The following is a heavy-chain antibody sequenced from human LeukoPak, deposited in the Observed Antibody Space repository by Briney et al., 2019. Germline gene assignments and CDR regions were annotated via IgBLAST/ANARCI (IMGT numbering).Heavy chain of an antibody. CDR1: GFSISNSA. V-gene: IGHV3-23*01. CDR2: FVASSGST. D-gene: IGHD5-12*01. Sequence: GRSLRLSCAASGFSISNSAMSWVRQAPGKGLEWVSLFVASSGSTFYADSVKGRFTISRDSSKNTLYLQMNSLRAEDMAVYYCAKGAYDYIEMGYFDYWGQGTLVTVSS. CDR3: AKGAYDYIEMGYFDY. J-gene: IGHJ4*02.